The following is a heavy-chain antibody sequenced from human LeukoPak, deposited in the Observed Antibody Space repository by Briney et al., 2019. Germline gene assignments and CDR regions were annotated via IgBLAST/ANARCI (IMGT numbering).Heavy chain of an antibody. CDR3: ARVTYGDYAGFAP. D-gene: IGHD4-17*01. CDR2: IYSGGNT. J-gene: IGHJ5*02. Sequence: GGSLRLSCAASGFTVSSNYMSWVRQAPGKGLEGVSVIYSGGNTYYADSVKGRFTISRDTSKNTVYLQMNSLRAEDTAVYYCARVTYGDYAGFAPWGQGTLVTVSS. CDR1: GFTVSSNY. V-gene: IGHV3-66*01.